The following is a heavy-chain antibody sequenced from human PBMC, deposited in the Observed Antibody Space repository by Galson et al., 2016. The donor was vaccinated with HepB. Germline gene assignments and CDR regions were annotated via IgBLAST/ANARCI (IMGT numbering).Heavy chain of an antibody. Sequence: SLRLSCAASGFTFSSYWMSWVRQAPGKGLEWVANIKQDGSEKYYVDSVKGRFTISRDNAKNSLYLQMNSLRAEETALYYCARDTLNLLGYFDCGMDVWGQGTTVTVSS. CDR2: IKQDGSEK. CDR3: ARDTLNLLGYFDCGMDV. D-gene: IGHD3-9*01. CDR1: GFTFSSYW. J-gene: IGHJ6*02. V-gene: IGHV3-7*03.